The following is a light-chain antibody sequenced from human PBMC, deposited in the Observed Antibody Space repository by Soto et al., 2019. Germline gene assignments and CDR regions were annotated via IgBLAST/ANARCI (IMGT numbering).Light chain of an antibody. CDR2: RDT. CDR1: SSNIGSNF. J-gene: IGLJ3*02. CDR3: ASWDDSLSGLV. Sequence: QSVLTQPPSASGTPGQRVTISCSGSSSNIGSNFLGWYQQLPGTAPKLLIYRDTQRPSGVPDRFSAAKSGTSGSLAISGLRSDDEGDYYCASWDDSLSGLVFGGGTKLTVL. V-gene: IGLV1-47*01.